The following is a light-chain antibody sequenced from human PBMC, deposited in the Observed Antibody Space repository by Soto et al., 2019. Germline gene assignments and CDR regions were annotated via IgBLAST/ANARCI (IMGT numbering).Light chain of an antibody. Sequence: QSVLTQPPSASGTPGQRVTISCSGSSSNIGSNTVNWYQQLPGTAPKVLIYTNNQRPSGVPDRFSGSKSGTSASLAISGLQSGDEADYYCAAWDDSLNGFVFGPGTQLTVL. V-gene: IGLV1-44*01. CDR3: AAWDDSLNGFV. J-gene: IGLJ1*01. CDR1: SSNIGSNT. CDR2: TNN.